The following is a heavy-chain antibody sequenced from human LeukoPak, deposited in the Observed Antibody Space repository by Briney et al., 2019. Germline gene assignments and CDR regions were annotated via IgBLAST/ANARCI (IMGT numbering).Heavy chain of an antibody. Sequence: SETLSLTCTVSGGSISSYYWSWIRQPPGKGLEWIGYIYYSGSTNYNPSLKSRVTISVDTSKNQFSLKLSSVTAADTAVYYCARFLRAGTSGDWFDPWGQGTLVTVSS. J-gene: IGHJ5*02. CDR2: IYYSGST. V-gene: IGHV4-59*01. CDR1: GGSISSYY. CDR3: ARFLRAGTSGDWFDP. D-gene: IGHD1-7*01.